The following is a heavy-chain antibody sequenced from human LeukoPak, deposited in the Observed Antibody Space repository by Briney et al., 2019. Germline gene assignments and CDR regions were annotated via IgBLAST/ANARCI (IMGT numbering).Heavy chain of an antibody. CDR3: ASLGGASRGC. CDR1: GFTFNANN. D-gene: IGHD3-3*01. CDR2: VYAGGAT. J-gene: IGHJ4*02. Sequence: GGSLRLSCTAPGFTFNANNMNWVRQAPGKGLEWVSLVYAGGATHHAESVEGRFTISRDSSSETLYLQMNSLTTDDTGVYYCASLGGASRGCWGQGILVTVSS. V-gene: IGHV3-66*02.